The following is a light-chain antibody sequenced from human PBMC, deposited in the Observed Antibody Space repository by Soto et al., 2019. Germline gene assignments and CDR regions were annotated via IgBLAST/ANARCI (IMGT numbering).Light chain of an antibody. CDR2: GAS. V-gene: IGKV3-20*01. CDR3: QQYGSAPWT. CDR1: QRGSSSY. J-gene: IGKJ1*01. Sequence: EIVLTQSPGTLSLSPGESATLSCRASQRGSSSYLAWYQQKPGQAPRLLIYGASSRATGIPDRFSGSGFGTDFTLTISRREPEDFAVYSCQQYGSAPWTLGQGTKVDIK.